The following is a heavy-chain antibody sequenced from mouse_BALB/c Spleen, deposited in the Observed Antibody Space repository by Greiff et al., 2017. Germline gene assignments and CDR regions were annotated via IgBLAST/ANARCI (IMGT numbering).Heavy chain of an antibody. CDR2: ISYSGST. V-gene: IGHV3-8*02. J-gene: IGHJ2*01. CDR1: GDSITSGY. D-gene: IGHD2-10*02. Sequence: DVKLQESGPSLVKPSQTLSLTCSVTGDSITSGYWNWIRKFPGNKLEYMGYISYSGSTYYNPSLKSRISITRDTSKNQYYLQLNSVTTEDTATYYCAREEYGNPYFDYWGQGTTLTVSS. CDR3: AREEYGNPYFDY.